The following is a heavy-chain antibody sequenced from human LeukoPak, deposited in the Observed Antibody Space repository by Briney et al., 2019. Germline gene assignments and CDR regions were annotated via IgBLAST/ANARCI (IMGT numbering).Heavy chain of an antibody. V-gene: IGHV3-7*01. D-gene: IGHD6-6*01. CDR3: ARVGSSLLYFDY. CDR2: IKQDGSEK. Sequence: GGSLRLSCVASGFTFSRYWMNWVRQAPGKGLEWVAKIKQDGSEKYYVDSVKGRFTISRDNAKNTLYLQMNSLRAEDTAVYYCARVGSSLLYFDYWGQGTLVTVSS. J-gene: IGHJ4*02. CDR1: GFTFSRYW.